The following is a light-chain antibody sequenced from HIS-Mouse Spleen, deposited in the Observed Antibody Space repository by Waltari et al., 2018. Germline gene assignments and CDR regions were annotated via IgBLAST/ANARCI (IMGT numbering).Light chain of an antibody. Sequence: EIVLTQSPATLSFSPAERATLSCRASQSVSSYLAWYQQQPGQAPRLLIYDASNRATGIPARFSGSGSGTDFTLTISSLEPEDFAVYYCQQRSNWLTFGGGTKVEIK. CDR1: QSVSSY. J-gene: IGKJ4*01. CDR3: QQRSNWLT. CDR2: DAS. V-gene: IGKV3-11*01.